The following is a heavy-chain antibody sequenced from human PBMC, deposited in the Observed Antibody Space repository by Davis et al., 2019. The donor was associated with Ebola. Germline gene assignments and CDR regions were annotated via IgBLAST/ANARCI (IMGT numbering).Heavy chain of an antibody. D-gene: IGHD5-12*01. CDR1: GDSVPSNNGA. CDR2: TYYNSKWYN. Sequence: HSQTLSLTCDITGDSVPSNNGAWNWIRQSPSRGLEWLGRTYYNSKWYNDYAPSVKSRITINPDTSKNQFSLQLNSVTPEDTAVYYCARGWLRTGFDYWGQGILVTVSA. J-gene: IGHJ4*02. V-gene: IGHV6-1*01. CDR3: ARGWLRTGFDY.